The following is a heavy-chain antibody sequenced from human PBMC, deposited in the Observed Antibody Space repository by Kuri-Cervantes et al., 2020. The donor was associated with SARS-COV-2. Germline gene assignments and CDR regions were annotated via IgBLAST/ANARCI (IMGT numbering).Heavy chain of an antibody. J-gene: IGHJ6*02. CDR2: ISGDSGIT. CDR1: GFTFSSYA. CDR3: AKGVVGVGYSVPLQGSGEPYGMDV. Sequence: GGSLRLSCAASGFTFSSYAMSWVRQAPGKGLEWVSTISGDSGITYSADSVKGRFTTSRDSSKKTVHLQMNRLRPEDTAVYYCAKGVVGVGYSVPLQGSGEPYGMDVWGQGTTVTVSS. V-gene: IGHV3-23*01. D-gene: IGHD3-10*01.